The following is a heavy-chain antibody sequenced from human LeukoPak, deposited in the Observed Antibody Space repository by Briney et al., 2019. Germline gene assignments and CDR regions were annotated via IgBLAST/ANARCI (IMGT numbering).Heavy chain of an antibody. Sequence: SETLSLTCTVSGDSISSTGYYWGWIRQPPGKGLEWIASMYHSGSTYYNPSLKSRVTISVDTSKNQLSLKLSSVTAADTAVYYCVFMVRGVIGFDYWGQGTLVTVSS. CDR1: GDSISSTGYY. CDR2: MYHSGST. D-gene: IGHD3-10*01. J-gene: IGHJ4*02. V-gene: IGHV4-39*01. CDR3: VFMVRGVIGFDY.